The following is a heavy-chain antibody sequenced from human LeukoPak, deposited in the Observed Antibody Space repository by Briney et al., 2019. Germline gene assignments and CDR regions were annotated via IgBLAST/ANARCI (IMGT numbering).Heavy chain of an antibody. Sequence: GSVKVSFKASGYIFTTTYITWVRQAPGQGLELMGWISAYNRKTRYEQKFQGRVTMTTDTPTSTAYMELRSLRSDDTAMYYCARVVDFWGDRNWFDTWGQGTLVTVSS. J-gene: IGHJ5*02. CDR2: ISAYNRKT. V-gene: IGHV1-18*01. D-gene: IGHD3-3*01. CDR1: GYIFTTTY. CDR3: ARVVDFWGDRNWFDT.